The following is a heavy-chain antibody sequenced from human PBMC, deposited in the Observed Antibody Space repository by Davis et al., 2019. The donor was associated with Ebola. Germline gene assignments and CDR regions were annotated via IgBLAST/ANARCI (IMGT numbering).Heavy chain of an antibody. CDR3: AKRPLGYCSGASCYSALDV. J-gene: IGHJ6*02. CDR1: GFTFSGYA. D-gene: IGHD2-15*01. V-gene: IGHV3-23*01. Sequence: PGGSLRLSCAASGFTFSGYAMTWVRPAPGKGLEWLSAISCSADDTYYADSVKGRFTISRDNSKNTLYLQMNSLRAEDTAVYYCAKRPLGYCSGASCYSALDVWGQGTTVTVSS. CDR2: ISCSADDT.